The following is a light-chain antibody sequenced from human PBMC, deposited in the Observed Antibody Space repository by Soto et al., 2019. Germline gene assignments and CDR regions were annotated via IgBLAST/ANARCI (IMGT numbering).Light chain of an antibody. CDR3: QSYDRSLSAWV. V-gene: IGLV1-40*01. Sequence: QSALTQPPSVSGAPGQRVTIPCTGRSSNIGADYDVHWYQQLPGTAPKLLIQGNSDRPSGVPDRFSGSKSGTSVFLAITGLQAEDEADYYCQSYDRSLSAWVFGGGTKVTVL. CDR1: SSNIGADYD. CDR2: GNS. J-gene: IGLJ3*02.